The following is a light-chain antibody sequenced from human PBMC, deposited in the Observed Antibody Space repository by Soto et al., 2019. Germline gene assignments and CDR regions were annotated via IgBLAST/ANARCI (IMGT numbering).Light chain of an antibody. Sequence: EIVMTQSPATLSVSPGGRATLSCRASQSISGTLAWYQQKPGQAPRLLIYGASTRATGIPDRFSGSGSGTDFTLTITSLEPEDFAVYYCQHYESSSSITFGHGTRLEIK. J-gene: IGKJ5*01. CDR3: QHYESSSSIT. CDR1: QSISGT. CDR2: GAS. V-gene: IGKV3D-15*01.